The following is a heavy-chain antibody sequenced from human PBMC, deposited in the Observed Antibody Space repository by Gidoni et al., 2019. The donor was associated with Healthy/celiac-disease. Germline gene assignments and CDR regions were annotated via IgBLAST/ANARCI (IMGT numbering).Heavy chain of an antibody. Sequence: QVQLQESGPGLVKPSQTLSITCTFSGGSISSGGYYWSWIRQHPGKGLEWIGYIYYSGSTYYNPSLKSRVTILVDTSKNQFSLKLSSVTAADTAVYYCSSGSLSYGMDVWGQGTTVTVSS. CDR2: IYYSGST. J-gene: IGHJ6*02. CDR1: GGSISSGGYY. V-gene: IGHV4-31*03. CDR3: SSGSLSYGMDV.